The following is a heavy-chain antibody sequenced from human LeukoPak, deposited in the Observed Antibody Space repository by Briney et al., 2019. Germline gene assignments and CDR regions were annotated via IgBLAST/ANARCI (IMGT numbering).Heavy chain of an antibody. CDR1: GASISGYY. D-gene: IGHD6-19*01. Sequence: SDTLSLTCTVAGASISGYYWGWIRQPPGKGLEWIGYIDVSGNTNYNPSLKSRTTISVDTSKNQFSLKMSSVTAADTAVYYCARPHRSGWYGVFGIWGQGTMVTVSS. J-gene: IGHJ3*02. V-gene: IGHV4-4*09. CDR2: IDVSGNT. CDR3: ARPHRSGWYGVFGI.